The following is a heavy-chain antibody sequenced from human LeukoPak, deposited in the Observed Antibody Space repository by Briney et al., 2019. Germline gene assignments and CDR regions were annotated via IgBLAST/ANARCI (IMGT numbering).Heavy chain of an antibody. J-gene: IGHJ4*02. CDR1: GFTFSSYS. CDR3: ARKGSTTNGAGDY. V-gene: IGHV3-21*01. D-gene: IGHD1-26*01. CDR2: ISSSSSYI. Sequence: PGGSLRLSCAASGFTFSSYSMNWVRQAPGKGLEWVSSISSSSSYIYYADSVKGRFTISRDNAKNSLYLQMNSLRAEDTAVYYCARKGSTTNGAGDYWGQGTLVTVSS.